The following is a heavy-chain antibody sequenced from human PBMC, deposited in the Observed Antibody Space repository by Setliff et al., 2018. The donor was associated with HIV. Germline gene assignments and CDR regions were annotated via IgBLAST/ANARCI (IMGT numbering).Heavy chain of an antibody. CDR2: IISMFGTG. CDR1: GGTFSTYT. D-gene: IGHD2-15*01. J-gene: IGHJ6*04. CDR3: ARSLRYCSGGSCSSD. Sequence: SVKVSCKASGGTFSTYTVNWVRQAPGQGLEWMGGIISMFGTGNYAQKFQGRVTITADESTSTAYMELRSLRSEDTAVYYCARSLRYCSGGSCSSDWVKGTTVTISS. V-gene: IGHV1-69*13.